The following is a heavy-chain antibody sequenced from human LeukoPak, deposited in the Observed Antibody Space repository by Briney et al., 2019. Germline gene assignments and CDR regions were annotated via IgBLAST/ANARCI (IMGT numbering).Heavy chain of an antibody. CDR1: GGSISSYY. V-gene: IGHV4-59*12. J-gene: IGHJ4*02. D-gene: IGHD2-15*01. CDR2: IYYSGST. CDR3: AREFGGSSTY. Sequence: PSETLSLTCTVSGGSISSYYWSWIRQPPGKGLEWIGYIYYSGSTNYNPSLKSRVTISVDTSKNQFSLKLSSVTAADTAVYYCAREFGGSSTYWGQGTLVTVSS.